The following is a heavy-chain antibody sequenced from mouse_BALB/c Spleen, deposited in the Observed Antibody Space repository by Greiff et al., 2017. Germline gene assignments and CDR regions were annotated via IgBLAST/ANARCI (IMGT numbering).Heavy chain of an antibody. V-gene: IGHV3-2*02. J-gene: IGHJ2*01. Sequence: EVQLQQSGPGLVKPSQSLSLTCTVTGYSITSDYAWNWIRQFPGNKLEWMGYISYSGSTSYNPSLKSRISITRDTSKNQFFLQLNSVTTEDTATYYCARNIYDYGEGYYFDYWGQGTTLTVSS. D-gene: IGHD2-4*01. CDR3: ARNIYDYGEGYYFDY. CDR1: GYSITSDYA. CDR2: ISYSGST.